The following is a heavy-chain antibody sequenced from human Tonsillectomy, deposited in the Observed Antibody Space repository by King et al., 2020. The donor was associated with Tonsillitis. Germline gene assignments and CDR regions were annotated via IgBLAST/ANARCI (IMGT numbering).Heavy chain of an antibody. D-gene: IGHD1-26*01. Sequence: VQLVESGGGVVRPGGSLRLSCAASGFTFDDYGMSWVRQAPGKGLEWVSDINWHGGSTSYADSVKGRFTISRDNAKNSLYLQMNSLRAEDTALYYCARDGKWEPSGYYYYYMDVWGKGTTVTVSS. J-gene: IGHJ6*03. CDR3: ARDGKWEPSGYYYYYMDV. CDR1: GFTFDDYG. CDR2: INWHGGST. V-gene: IGHV3-20*04.